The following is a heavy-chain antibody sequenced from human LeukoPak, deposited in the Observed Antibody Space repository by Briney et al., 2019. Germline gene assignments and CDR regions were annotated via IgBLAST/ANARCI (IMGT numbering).Heavy chain of an antibody. CDR3: AKVAVVFCSSTSCYIDY. CDR1: GFTFSSYA. CDR2: ISGSGGST. V-gene: IGHV3-23*01. D-gene: IGHD2-2*02. Sequence: PGGSLRLSCAASGFTFSSYAMSWVRRAPGKGLEWVSAISGSGGSTYYADSVKGRFTISRDNSKNTLYLQMNSLRAEDTAVYYCAKVAVVFCSSTSCYIDYWGQGTLVTVSS. J-gene: IGHJ4*02.